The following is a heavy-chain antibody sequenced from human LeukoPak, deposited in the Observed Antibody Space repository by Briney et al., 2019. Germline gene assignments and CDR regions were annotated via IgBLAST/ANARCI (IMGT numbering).Heavy chain of an antibody. CDR3: ASIAAAGILNPDY. D-gene: IGHD6-13*01. Sequence: SETLSLTCTVSGGSISSGSYYWSWIRQPAGKGLEWIGRIYTSGSTNYNPSLKSRVTISVDKSKNQFSLKLSSVTAADTAVYYCASIAAAGILNPDYWGQGTLVTVSS. CDR1: GGSISSGSYY. CDR2: IYTSGST. V-gene: IGHV4-61*02. J-gene: IGHJ4*02.